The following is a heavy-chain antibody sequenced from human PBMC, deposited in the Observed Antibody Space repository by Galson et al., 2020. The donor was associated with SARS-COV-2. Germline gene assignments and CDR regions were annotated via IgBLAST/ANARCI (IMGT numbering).Heavy chain of an antibody. CDR2: IWYDGSNK. CDR3: ARDLGSWSGSQWLSPSPSYYFDY. V-gene: IGHV3-33*01. D-gene: IGHD3-22*01. J-gene: IGHJ4*02. Sequence: GGSLRLSCAASGFTFSSYGMHWVRQAPGKGLEWVAVIWYDGSNKYYADSVKGRFTISRDNSKNTLYLQMNSLRAEDTAVYYCARDLGSWSGSQWLSPSPSYYFDYWGQGTLVTVSS. CDR1: GFTFSSYG.